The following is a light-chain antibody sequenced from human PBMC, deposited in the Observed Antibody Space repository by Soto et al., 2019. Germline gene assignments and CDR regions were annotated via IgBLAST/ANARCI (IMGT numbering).Light chain of an antibody. CDR3: QQRSNWPPIT. V-gene: IGKV3D-20*02. J-gene: IGKJ5*01. CDR1: QSVSSSY. Sequence: DIVLTQSPGTLSLSPGERATLSCRASQSVSSSYLAWYQQKPGQAPRLLIYGASNRATGIPARFSGSGSGTDFTLTIISLEPEDFAVYYCQQRSNWPPITFGQGTRLEIK. CDR2: GAS.